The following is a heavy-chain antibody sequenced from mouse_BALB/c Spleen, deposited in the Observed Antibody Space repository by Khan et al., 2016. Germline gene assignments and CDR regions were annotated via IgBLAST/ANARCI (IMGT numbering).Heavy chain of an antibody. D-gene: IGHD1-1*01. Sequence: EVQLQESGPGLVKPSQSLYLTCTVTGYSITSDYAWNWIRQSPGNILEWMGYISYSGSTNYNPSLKSRISFTLDTSKNKFFLQLKSVTAEDTATYYCAKSDYGDKDAMDYWGQGTSVTVSA. CDR2: ISYSGST. CDR1: GYSITSDYA. CDR3: AKSDYGDKDAMDY. V-gene: IGHV3-2*02. J-gene: IGHJ4*01.